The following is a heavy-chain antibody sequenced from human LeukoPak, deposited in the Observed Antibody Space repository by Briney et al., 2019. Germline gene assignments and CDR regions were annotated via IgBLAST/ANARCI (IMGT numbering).Heavy chain of an antibody. V-gene: IGHV4-34*01. CDR2: INHSGST. CDR1: GGSFSGYY. J-gene: IGHJ4*02. CDR3: AKSVGYGLIVY. Sequence: PSETLSLTCAVYGGSFSGYYWSWIRQPPGKGLEWIGEINHSGSTNYNPSLKSRVTISVDTSKNQFSLKLSSVTAADTAMYYCAKSVGYGLIVYWGEGKRVTVSS. D-gene: IGHD5-18*01.